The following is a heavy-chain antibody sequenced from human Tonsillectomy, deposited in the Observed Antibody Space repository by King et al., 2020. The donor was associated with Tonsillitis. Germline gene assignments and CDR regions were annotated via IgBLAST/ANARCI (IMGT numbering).Heavy chain of an antibody. CDR1: GYSISSGYY. D-gene: IGHD6-19*01. J-gene: IGHJ5*02. CDR2: IYHSGST. V-gene: IGHV4-38-2*01. CDR3: ATKPGMAVAGPIDP. Sequence: VQLQESGPGLVKPSETLSLTCAVSGYSISSGYYWGWIRQPPGKGLEWIGNIYHSGSTYYNPSLKSRVTISLDTSKNHFSLKLSSVTAADTAVYYCATKPGMAVAGPIDPWGQGTLVIVSS.